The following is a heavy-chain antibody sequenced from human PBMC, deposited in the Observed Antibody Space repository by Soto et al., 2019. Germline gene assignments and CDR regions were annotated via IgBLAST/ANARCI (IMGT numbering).Heavy chain of an antibody. CDR1: GGSFIGYL. Sequence: QVQLQQWGGGLFKPAETLSLNCTVSGGSFIGYLYNWIRQAPGRGPEWIAEINSGGITKYNPSLKSALNPSGDTSKKQFSLTLKALTAADTAVYYWAPHPRLLVPWGQGSLVIVSS. V-gene: IGHV4-34*01. CDR3: APHPRLLVP. J-gene: IGHJ5*02. CDR2: INSGGIT. D-gene: IGHD2-8*02.